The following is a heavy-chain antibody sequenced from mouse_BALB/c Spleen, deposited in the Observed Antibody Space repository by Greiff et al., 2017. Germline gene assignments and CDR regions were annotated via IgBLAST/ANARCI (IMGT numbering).Heavy chain of an antibody. J-gene: IGHJ3*01. CDR2: ISDGGSYT. CDR3: ARDGNYERTWFAY. CDR1: GFTFSDYY. D-gene: IGHD2-1*01. Sequence: EVQLVESGGGLVKPGGSLKLSCAASGFTFSDYYMYWVRQTPEKRLEWVATISDGGSYTYYPDSVKGRFTISRDNAKNNLYLQMSSLKSEDTAMYYCARDGNYERTWFAYWGQGTLVTVSA. V-gene: IGHV5-4*02.